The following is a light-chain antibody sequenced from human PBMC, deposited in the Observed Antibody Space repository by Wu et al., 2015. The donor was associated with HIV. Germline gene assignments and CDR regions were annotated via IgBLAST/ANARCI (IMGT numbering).Light chain of an antibody. V-gene: IGKV1-39*01. Sequence: ASVGRQSHHLLPASQNIKRYLNWYQQIPGQAPKLLIYAASTLQSGVPSRFSGRASGTDFTLTISSLQPEDFVVYYCQQSYTLPRTFGGGTKIEIK. CDR3: QQSYTLPRT. J-gene: IGKJ4*01. CDR1: QNIKRY. CDR2: AAS.